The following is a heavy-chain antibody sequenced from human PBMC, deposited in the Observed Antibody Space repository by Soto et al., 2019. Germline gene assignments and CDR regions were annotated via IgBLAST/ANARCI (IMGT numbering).Heavy chain of an antibody. V-gene: IGHV4-61*08. CDR3: ARDLWRAKYYYGSGTSSNWFDP. D-gene: IGHD3-10*01. Sequence: SETLSLTCTVSGGSISSGGYYWSWIRQPPGKGLERIGYIYYSGSTNYKPSLKSRVTISVDTSKNQFSLKLSSVTAADTAVYYCARDLWRAKYYYGSGTSSNWFDPWGQGTLVTVSS. CDR1: GGSISSGGYY. J-gene: IGHJ5*02. CDR2: IYYSGST.